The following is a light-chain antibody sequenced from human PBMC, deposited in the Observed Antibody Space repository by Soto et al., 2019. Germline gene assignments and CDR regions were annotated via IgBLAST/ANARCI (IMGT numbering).Light chain of an antibody. CDR1: QSVGRD. CDR3: QQYNNWPSIT. CDR2: GAS. V-gene: IGKV3D-15*01. Sequence: EIVMTPSPATLSVSPVEGATLSCRASQSVGRDLAWYQQKPGQAPRLLIYGASTRATGIPARFSGSGSGTDFTLTISSLQPEDFAVYYCQQYNNWPSITFGQGTRLEIK. J-gene: IGKJ5*01.